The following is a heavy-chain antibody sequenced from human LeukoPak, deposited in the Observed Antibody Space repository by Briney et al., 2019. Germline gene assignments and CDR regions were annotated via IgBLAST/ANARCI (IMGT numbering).Heavy chain of an antibody. V-gene: IGHV1-18*01. D-gene: IGHD4-17*01. CDR1: GYTFTNYG. CDR3: ARDDCGDYLSYFLH. J-gene: IGHJ1*01. Sequence: ASVTVSCKASGYTFTNYGISWVRHAPGQGPEWMGWIRAYNGKTNYAQKVQGRVTITTDTSTSTAYMELRSLRSDDTAVYYCARDDCGDYLSYFLHWGQGTLVIVSS. CDR2: IRAYNGKT.